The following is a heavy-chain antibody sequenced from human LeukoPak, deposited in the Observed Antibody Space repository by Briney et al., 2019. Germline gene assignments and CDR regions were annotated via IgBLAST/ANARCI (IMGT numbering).Heavy chain of an antibody. V-gene: IGHV3-11*01. CDR3: VRGVSISSSWYNDI. CDR1: GFTFSDYY. CDR2: ISRGGSTT. J-gene: IGHJ3*02. D-gene: IGHD6-13*01. Sequence: GGSLRLSCAASGFTFSDYYMNWIRQALGKGLEWVSYISRGGSTTYYADSVKGRFTISRDNAKNSLYLQMNSLRAEDTAVYYCVRGVSISSSWYNDIWGQGTMVTVSS.